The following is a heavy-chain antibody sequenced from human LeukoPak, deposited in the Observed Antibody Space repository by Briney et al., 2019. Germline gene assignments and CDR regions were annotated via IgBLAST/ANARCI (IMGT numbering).Heavy chain of an antibody. CDR2: IYTSGST. D-gene: IGHD5-18*01. J-gene: IGHJ4*02. CDR3: AGEEGTVDTVVVDY. V-gene: IGHV4-61*02. CDR1: GGSISSGSYY. Sequence: SETLSLTCTVSGGSISSGSYYWSWIRQPAGKGLEWIGRIYTSGSTNYNPSLKSRVTISVDTSKNQFSLKLSSVTAADTAVYDCAGEEGTVDTVVVDYWGQGTLVTVSS.